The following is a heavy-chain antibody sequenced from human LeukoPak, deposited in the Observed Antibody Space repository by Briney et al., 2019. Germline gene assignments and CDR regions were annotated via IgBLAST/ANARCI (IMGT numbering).Heavy chain of an antibody. CDR2: VKSKTEGGTT. CDR1: GFSFTNAW. J-gene: IGHJ4*02. V-gene: IGHV3-15*01. CDR3: TRRADYGDN. Sequence: PGGSLRLSCAASGFSFTNAWMSWVRQAPGRGLEWVGLVKSKTEGGTTGYAAPVKGRFTISRDDSKSIVYLQMNSLKTEDTAVYYRTRRADYGDNWGQGTLVTVSS.